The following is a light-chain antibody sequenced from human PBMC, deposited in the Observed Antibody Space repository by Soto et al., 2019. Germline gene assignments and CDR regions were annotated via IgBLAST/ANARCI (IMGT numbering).Light chain of an antibody. Sequence: EIVMTQSPATLSVSPGERATLSCRASQSVSSNLAWYQQKPGPAPRFLICGASTRATGVPVRFSGSGSGTEFTLTISSLQPEDFAVYYCQRYNNWPPWTFRQGTKVEIK. CDR2: GAS. J-gene: IGKJ1*01. CDR3: QRYNNWPPWT. CDR1: QSVSSN. V-gene: IGKV3-15*01.